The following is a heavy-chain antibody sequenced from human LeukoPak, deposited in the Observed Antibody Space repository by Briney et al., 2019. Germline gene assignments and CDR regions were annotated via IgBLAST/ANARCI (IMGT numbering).Heavy chain of an antibody. CDR2: IYHSGST. CDR3: ARAQWLGSYGDWFGP. CDR1: GGSFSGYY. J-gene: IGHJ5*02. Sequence: SETLSLTCAVYGGSFSGYYWSWIRQPPGKGLEWIGSIYHSGSTYYNPSLKSRVTISVDTSKNQFSLKLSSVTAADTAVYYCARAQWLGSYGDWFGPWGQGTLVTVSS. D-gene: IGHD6-19*01. V-gene: IGHV4-34*01.